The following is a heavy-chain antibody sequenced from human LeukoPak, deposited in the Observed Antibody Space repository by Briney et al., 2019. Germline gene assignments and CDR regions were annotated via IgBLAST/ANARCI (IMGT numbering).Heavy chain of an antibody. D-gene: IGHD6-13*01. V-gene: IGHV3-11*01. J-gene: IGHJ4*02. Sequence: GGSLRLSCAASGFTFSDYYMSWIRQAPGKGLEWVSYISSSGSTIYYADSVKGRFTISRDSSKNSLYLQMNSLRAEDTAVYYCAKARVGEAGASDYWGQGTLVTVSS. CDR2: ISSSGSTI. CDR3: AKARVGEAGASDY. CDR1: GFTFSDYY.